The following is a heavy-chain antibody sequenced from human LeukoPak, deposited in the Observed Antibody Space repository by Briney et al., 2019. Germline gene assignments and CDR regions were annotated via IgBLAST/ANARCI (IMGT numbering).Heavy chain of an antibody. J-gene: IGHJ4*02. D-gene: IGHD6-19*01. CDR3: ARSVRGIAVAGDYFDY. CDR1: GFTFSSYA. Sequence: PGGSLRLSCAASGFTFSSYAMYWVRQAPGRGLEWVSAIPGSGDSTYYADSVKGRFTISRDNSKNTLYLQMNSLRAEDTAVYYCARSVRGIAVAGDYFDYWGQGTLVTVSS. CDR2: IPGSGDST. V-gene: IGHV3-23*01.